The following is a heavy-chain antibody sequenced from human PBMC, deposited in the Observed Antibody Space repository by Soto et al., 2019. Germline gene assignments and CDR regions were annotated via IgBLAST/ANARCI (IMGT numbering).Heavy chain of an antibody. V-gene: IGHV4-59*08. CDR2: IYYSGST. CDR3: ARSIAPLYSCSWYWCDP. J-gene: IGHJ5*02. D-gene: IGHD6-13*01. CDR1: GGSISSYY. Sequence: SETLSLTCTVSGGSISSYYWSWIRQPPGKGLEWIGYIYYSGSTNYNPSLKSRVTISVDTSKNQFSLKLSSVTAADTAVYYCARSIAPLYSCSWYWCDPWGQGTLVTVSS.